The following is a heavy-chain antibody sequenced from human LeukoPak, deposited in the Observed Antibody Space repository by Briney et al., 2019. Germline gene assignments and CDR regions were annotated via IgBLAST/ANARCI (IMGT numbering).Heavy chain of an antibody. CDR1: GYTFTSQY. D-gene: IGHD3-10*01. V-gene: IGHV1-46*01. CDR3: ASWFGENDALDI. J-gene: IGHJ3*02. CDR2: INPSGGST. Sequence: GASAQFSSKASGYTFTSQYVHWVRQPPARGREWMGIINPSGGSTSYAQKFQGRVTMTRDTSTSTVYMELKRLRTENTAVYYCASWFGENDALDIWGQGTMVTVSS.